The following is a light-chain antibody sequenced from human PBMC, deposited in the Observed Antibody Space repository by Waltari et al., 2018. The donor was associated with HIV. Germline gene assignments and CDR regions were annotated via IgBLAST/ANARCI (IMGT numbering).Light chain of an antibody. J-gene: IGLJ3*02. Sequence: QSVLTQPPSMSGTPGQRVTLPCSGSNSNVAFSPVYWYQRVPGAAPKLLIFANDQRPLGVPDRFSGSKSGPSASLAISGLRSEDEADYYCATWADILSAWVFGGGTRVTVL. CDR2: AND. V-gene: IGLV1-47*01. CDR3: ATWADILSAWV. CDR1: NSNVAFSP.